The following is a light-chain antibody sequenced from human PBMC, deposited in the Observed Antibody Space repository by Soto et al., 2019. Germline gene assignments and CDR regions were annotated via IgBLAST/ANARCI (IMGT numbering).Light chain of an antibody. V-gene: IGKV1-39*01. CDR3: QQSNSITWT. J-gene: IGKJ1*01. CDR1: QGISTY. CDR2: AAS. Sequence: DIQLTQSPSSLSASVGDRVTITCRVSQGISTYLNWYQQKPGKAPKVLIYAASSLQSGVPSRFSGSGSETDFTLTISSLQPEDFATYSCQQSNSITWTFGQGTKVDI.